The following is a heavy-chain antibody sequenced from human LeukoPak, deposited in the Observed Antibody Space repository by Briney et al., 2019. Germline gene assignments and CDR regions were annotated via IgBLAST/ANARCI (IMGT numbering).Heavy chain of an antibody. CDR3: ARDNYSGSRYFDH. J-gene: IGHJ4*02. CDR2: IKQDGSEK. CDR1: GFTFSSYW. Sequence: PGGSLRLSCAASGFTFSSYWTSWVRQAPGKGLEWVANIKQDGSEKYYVDSVKGRFTISRDNAKNSLYLQMNSLRAEDTAIYYCARDNYSGSRYFDHWGQGTLVTVSS. V-gene: IGHV3-7*01. D-gene: IGHD1-26*01.